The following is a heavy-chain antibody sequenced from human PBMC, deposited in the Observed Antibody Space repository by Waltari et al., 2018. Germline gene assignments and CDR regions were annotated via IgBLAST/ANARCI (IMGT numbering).Heavy chain of an antibody. J-gene: IGHJ4*02. CDR1: SDSMVSNDW. Sequence: QLQLQESGPGRVQPSGTLSLTCVVSSDSMVSNDWWSWVRQSPGKGLEWIGQVHRTGKTNYNPSCEGRSMISLDPSINAGSLKVFSATAADTAVYYCARDRGRGLYLDSWGQGTLVTVSP. CDR3: ARDRGRGLYLDS. CDR2: VHRTGKT. D-gene: IGHD2-15*01. V-gene: IGHV4-4*02.